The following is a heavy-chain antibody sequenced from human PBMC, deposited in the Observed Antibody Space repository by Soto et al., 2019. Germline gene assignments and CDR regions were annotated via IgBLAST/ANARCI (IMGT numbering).Heavy chain of an antibody. CDR2: ISSSSSYI. V-gene: IGHV3-21*01. J-gene: IGHJ4*02. CDR1: GFTFSSYS. CDR3: AREGIAAALDY. D-gene: IGHD6-13*01. Sequence: EVQLVESGGGLGKAGGSLRLSCAASGFTFSSYSMNWVRQPPGKGLEWVSSISSSSSYIYYADSVKGRFTISRDNAKNSLYLQVNSLRAQDTAVYYCAREGIAAALDYWGQGTLVTVSS.